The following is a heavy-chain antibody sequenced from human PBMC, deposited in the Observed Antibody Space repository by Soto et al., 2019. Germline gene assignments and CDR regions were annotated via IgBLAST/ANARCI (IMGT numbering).Heavy chain of an antibody. V-gene: IGHV2-5*02. CDR1: GFSLSTNGVG. D-gene: IGHD6-19*01. CDR2: IYWDNDK. Sequence: QITLKESGPTLVKPTQTLTVTCTFSGFSLSTNGVGVGWIRQSPGKALECLALIYWDNDKRYNPSLKTRLTISKDTYTNQVVLTMTNMDPGDTATYYCAHRLCDSSCYWDVGYFDPWGQGALVTVSS. J-gene: IGHJ5*02. CDR3: AHRLCDSSCYWDVGYFDP.